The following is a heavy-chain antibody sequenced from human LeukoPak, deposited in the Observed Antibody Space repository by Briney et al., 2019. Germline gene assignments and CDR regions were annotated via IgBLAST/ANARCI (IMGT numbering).Heavy chain of an antibody. CDR2: IYTSGST. CDR3: ARNYCSGGSCGFDY. J-gene: IGHJ4*02. CDR1: GGSISSGSYY. D-gene: IGHD2-15*01. Sequence: PSETLSLTCTVSGGSISSGSYYWSWIRQPAGKGLEWIGRIYTSGSTNYNPSLKSRVTISVDTSKNQFSLKLSSVTAADTAVYYCARNYCSGGSCGFDYWGQGTLVTVSS. V-gene: IGHV4-61*02.